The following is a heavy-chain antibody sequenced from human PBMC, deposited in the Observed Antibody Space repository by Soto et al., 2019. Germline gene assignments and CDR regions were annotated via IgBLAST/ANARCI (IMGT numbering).Heavy chain of an antibody. CDR2: ISGSAST. CDR1: GFTFSDYG. D-gene: IGHD1-26*01. CDR3: AKDYLTWAQP. Sequence: EVQLLESGGGLVQPGGSLRLSCAASGFTFSDYGMSWVRQAPGKGLEWVSAISGSASTFYADSVKGRFTISRDNSKNTLYPQMNSLRVEDTAVYYCAKDYLTWAQPWGQGNLVTVSS. V-gene: IGHV3-23*01. J-gene: IGHJ5*02.